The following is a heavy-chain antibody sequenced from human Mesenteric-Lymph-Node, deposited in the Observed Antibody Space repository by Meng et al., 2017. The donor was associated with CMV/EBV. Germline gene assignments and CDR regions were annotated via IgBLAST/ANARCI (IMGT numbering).Heavy chain of an antibody. CDR3: AKDRSRGYSYGYAFDI. D-gene: IGHD5-18*01. Sequence: SETLSLTCTVSGYSISSGYYWGWIRQPPGKWLEWIGSVYHTGTTYYNPSLKSRVTISVDTSNNQFSLKVNSVTATDTAVYYCAKDRSRGYSYGYAFDIWGQGTMVTVSS. CDR1: GYSISSGYY. J-gene: IGHJ3*02. V-gene: IGHV4-38-2*02. CDR2: VYHTGTT.